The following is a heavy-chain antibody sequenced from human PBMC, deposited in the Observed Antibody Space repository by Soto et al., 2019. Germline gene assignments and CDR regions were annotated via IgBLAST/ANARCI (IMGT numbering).Heavy chain of an antibody. Sequence: EVQLVESGGGLVQPGGSLRLSCAASGFTFSSYWMSWVPQAPGKGLEGVANIKQDGRAKYYVDSVKGRFTISRDNDKNSLYLQMNRLRAEDTAVYYCARGSAPRPVVAATRWFDPWGQGTLVTVSS. V-gene: IGHV3-7*01. CDR2: IKQDGRAK. CDR1: GFTFSSYW. CDR3: ARGSAPRPVVAATRWFDP. D-gene: IGHD2-15*01. J-gene: IGHJ5*02.